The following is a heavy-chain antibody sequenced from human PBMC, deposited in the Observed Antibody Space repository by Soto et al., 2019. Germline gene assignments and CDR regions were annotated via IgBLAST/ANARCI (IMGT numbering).Heavy chain of an antibody. Sequence: QLVQSGGGLVQPGGSLRLSCAASGFTFSSYWMSWVRQAPGKGLEWVANIKQDGSEKYYVDSVKGRFPISRDNAKNSLYLQMNRLRAEDTAVYYCARDRGGYDYNWFDPWGQGTLVTVSS. J-gene: IGHJ5*02. CDR3: ARDRGGYDYNWFDP. V-gene: IGHV3-7*01. CDR1: GFTFSSYW. D-gene: IGHD5-12*01. CDR2: IKQDGSEK.